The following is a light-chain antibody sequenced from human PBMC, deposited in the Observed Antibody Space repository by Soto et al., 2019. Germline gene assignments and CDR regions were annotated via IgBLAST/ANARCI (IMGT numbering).Light chain of an antibody. Sequence: QPVLTQSPSASASLGASVKLTCTLSSGHSSNPITWHQQQPEKGPRYLMRLNSDGSHRKGEGISDRFSGSSSGVERYLTISSLQSEDEADYYCQTWGPGIRVFGGGTKLTVL. V-gene: IGLV4-69*01. CDR1: SGHSSNP. CDR2: LNSDGSH. CDR3: QTWGPGIRV. J-gene: IGLJ2*01.